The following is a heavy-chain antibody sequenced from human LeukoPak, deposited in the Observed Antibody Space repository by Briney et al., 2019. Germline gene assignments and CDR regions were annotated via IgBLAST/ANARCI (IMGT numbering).Heavy chain of an antibody. Sequence: PSETLSLTCAVYGGSFSGSYWNWIRQPPGKGLQWIGEVTHDGRINYNPSLRGRVTLSVDTSMNQFSLRLTSVTAADTAVYYCATIYGDFSDFDSWAQGTLVTVSS. J-gene: IGHJ4*02. CDR3: ATIYGDFSDFDS. V-gene: IGHV4-34*01. CDR1: GGSFSGSY. CDR2: VTHDGRI. D-gene: IGHD4-17*01.